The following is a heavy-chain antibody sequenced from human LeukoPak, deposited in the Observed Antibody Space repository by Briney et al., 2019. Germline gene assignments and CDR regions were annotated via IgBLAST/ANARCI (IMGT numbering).Heavy chain of an antibody. CDR2: ISNSGSMI. CDR3: ARAHGGNSDED. D-gene: IGHD4-23*01. J-gene: IGHJ4*02. Sequence: PGGSLRLSCAVSGLTFSSYNMNWVRQAPGKGLEWVSYISNSGSMIYYADSVKGRFTLSRDNAKNSLYLQMNSLRAEDTAVYYCARAHGGNSDEDWGQGTLVTVSS. V-gene: IGHV3-48*01. CDR1: GLTFSSYN.